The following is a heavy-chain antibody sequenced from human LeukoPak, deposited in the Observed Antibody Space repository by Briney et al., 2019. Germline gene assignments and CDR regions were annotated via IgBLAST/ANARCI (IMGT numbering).Heavy chain of an antibody. CDR3: ARAYGDPGYYFDY. J-gene: IGHJ4*02. CDR2: ISYDGSNK. D-gene: IGHD4-17*01. V-gene: IGHV3-30-3*01. Sequence: GGSLRLSCAASGFTFSSYAMHWVRQAPGKGLEWVAVISYDGSNKYYADSVKGRFTISRDNSKNTLYLQMNSLRAEDTAVYYCARAYGDPGYYFDYWGQGTLVTVSS. CDR1: GFTFSSYA.